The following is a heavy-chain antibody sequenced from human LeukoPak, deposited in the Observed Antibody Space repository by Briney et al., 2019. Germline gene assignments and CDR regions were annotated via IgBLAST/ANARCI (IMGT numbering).Heavy chain of an antibody. J-gene: IGHJ3*02. CDR3: ARDSKWEPDAFDI. CDR1: GGSFSGYY. D-gene: IGHD1-26*01. CDR2: INHSGST. V-gene: IGHV4-34*01. Sequence: SETLSLTCAVYGGSFSGYYWTWIRQPPGKGLEWIGEINHSGSTYYNPSLKSRVTISVDTSKNQFSLKLSSVTAADTAVYYCARDSKWEPDAFDIWGQGTMVTVSS.